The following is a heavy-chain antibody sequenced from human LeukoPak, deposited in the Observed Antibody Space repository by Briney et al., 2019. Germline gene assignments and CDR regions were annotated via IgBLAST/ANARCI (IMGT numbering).Heavy chain of an antibody. CDR3: AKDSNYDFWSGYQAFDY. D-gene: IGHD3-3*01. CDR1: GFTFDDYA. J-gene: IGHJ4*02. V-gene: IGHV3-9*01. Sequence: GRSLRLSCAASGFTFDDYAMHWVRQAPGKGLEWVSGISWNSGSIGYADSVKGRFTISRDNAKNSLYLQMNSLRAEDTALYYCAKDSNYDFWSGYQAFDYWGQGTLVTVSS. CDR2: ISWNSGSI.